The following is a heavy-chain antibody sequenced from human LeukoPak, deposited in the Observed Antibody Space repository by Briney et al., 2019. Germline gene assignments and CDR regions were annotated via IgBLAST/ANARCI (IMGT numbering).Heavy chain of an antibody. D-gene: IGHD6-19*01. CDR3: ARDQGIAVAGTYYYYMDV. CDR1: GFTFDDYG. Sequence: GGSLRLSCAASGFTFDDYGMSWVRQAPGKGLEWVSGINWNGGSTGYADSVKGRFTISRDNAKNSLYLQMNSLRAEDTALYYCARDQGIAVAGTYYYYMDVWGKGTTVTVSS. J-gene: IGHJ6*03. V-gene: IGHV3-20*04. CDR2: INWNGGST.